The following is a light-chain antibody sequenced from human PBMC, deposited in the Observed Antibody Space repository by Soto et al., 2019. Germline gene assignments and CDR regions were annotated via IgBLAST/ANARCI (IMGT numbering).Light chain of an antibody. J-gene: IGKJ5*01. CDR3: QEYSGQPPIT. V-gene: IGKV3-15*01. CDR2: GAS. CDR1: QTVNNN. Sequence: EILVTQSPATLSVSLGETAALSCRASQTVNNNIAWYQFKPGQAPRLLIFGASTRATGVPDRFSGSGSGTEFTLIISSLQSEDFAIYYCQEYSGQPPITFGQGTRLEIK.